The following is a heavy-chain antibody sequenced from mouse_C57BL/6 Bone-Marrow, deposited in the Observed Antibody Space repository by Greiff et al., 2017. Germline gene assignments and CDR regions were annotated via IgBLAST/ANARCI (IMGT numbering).Heavy chain of an antibody. CDR2: IDPEDGET. Sequence: EVQLQQSGAELVKPGASVKLSCTASGFNIKDYYMHWVKQRTEQGLEWIGRIDPEDGETKYAPKFQGKATITADTSSNTAYLQLSSLTSEDTAFYYCAHYDGSSYGEYYFDYWGQGTTRTVSS. V-gene: IGHV14-2*01. CDR1: GFNIKDYY. CDR3: AHYDGSSYGEYYFDY. D-gene: IGHD1-1*01. J-gene: IGHJ2*01.